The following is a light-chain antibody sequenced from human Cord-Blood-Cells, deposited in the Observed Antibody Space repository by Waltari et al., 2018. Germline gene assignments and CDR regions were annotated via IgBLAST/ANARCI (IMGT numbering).Light chain of an antibody. V-gene: IGLV1-44*01. CDR3: AAWDDSLNGPV. J-gene: IGLJ3*02. CDR1: RTHIGSYT. Sequence: QPVLTQPPSTSWTPRQRSRLSPFGTRTHIGSYTVSWYQQLPGTAPKLLIYSNNQRPSGVPDRFSGSKSGTSASLAISGLQSEDEADYYCAAWDDSLNGPVFGGGTKLTVL. CDR2: SNN.